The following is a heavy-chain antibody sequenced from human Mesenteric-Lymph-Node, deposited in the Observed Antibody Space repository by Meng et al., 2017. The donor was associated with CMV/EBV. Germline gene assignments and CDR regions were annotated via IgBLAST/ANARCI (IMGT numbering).Heavy chain of an antibody. D-gene: IGHD5-12*01. CDR1: GFTFSSYG. Sequence: GGSLRLSCAASGFTFSSYGMHWVRQAPGKGLEWVAFIRYDGSNKYYADSAKGRFTISRDDARKSLYLQMNSLRAEDTAVYYCARYAARGSWGQGTLVTVSS. CDR3: ARYAARGS. CDR2: IRYDGSNK. J-gene: IGHJ5*02. V-gene: IGHV3-30*02.